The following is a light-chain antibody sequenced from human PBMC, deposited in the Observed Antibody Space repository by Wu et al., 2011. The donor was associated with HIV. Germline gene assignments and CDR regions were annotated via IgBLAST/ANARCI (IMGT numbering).Light chain of an antibody. V-gene: IGKV3-20*01. CDR2: GAS. CDR1: QSVSSH. CDR3: QQYGSSPPT. J-gene: IGKJ1*01. Sequence: EIVLTQSPGTLSLSPGERATLSCRASQSVSSHLAWYQQKPGQAPRLLIYGASSRATGIPDRFSGSGSGTDFTLTISRLEPEDFAVYYCQQYGSSPPTFGQGTKVEIK.